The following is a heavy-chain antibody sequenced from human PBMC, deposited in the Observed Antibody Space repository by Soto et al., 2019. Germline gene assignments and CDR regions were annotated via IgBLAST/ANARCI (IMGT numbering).Heavy chain of an antibody. CDR1: GFTFSSYA. V-gene: IGHV3-23*01. CDR3: AKGMSSSWYLLRWFDP. Sequence: EVQLLESGGGLVQPGGSLRLSCAASGFTFSSYAMSWVRQAPGKGLEWVSAISGSGGSTYYADSVKGRFTISRDNSKNTLYLQMSSLRAEDTAVYYCAKGMSSSWYLLRWFDPWGQGTLVTVSS. D-gene: IGHD6-13*01. CDR2: ISGSGGST. J-gene: IGHJ5*02.